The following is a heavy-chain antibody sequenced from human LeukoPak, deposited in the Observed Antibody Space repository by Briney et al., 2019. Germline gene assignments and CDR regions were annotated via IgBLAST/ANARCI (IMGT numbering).Heavy chain of an antibody. V-gene: IGHV4-30-4*08. CDR1: GGSVGSGDYY. D-gene: IGHD1-26*01. CDR3: ARASSGSYSGPIYYYYYMDV. CDR2: IYHSGST. Sequence: SQTLSLTCTVSGGSVGSGDYYWSWIRQPPGKGLEWIGCIYHSGSTYYNPSLKSRVTISLDTPKNQFSLKLSSVTAADTAVYYCARASSGSYSGPIYYYYYMDVWGKGNTVTVSS. J-gene: IGHJ6*03.